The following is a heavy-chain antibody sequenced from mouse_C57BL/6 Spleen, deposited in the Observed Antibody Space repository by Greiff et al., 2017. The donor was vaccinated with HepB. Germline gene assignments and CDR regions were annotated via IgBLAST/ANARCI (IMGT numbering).Heavy chain of an antibody. J-gene: IGHJ4*01. D-gene: IGHD2-4*01. V-gene: IGHV3-6*01. CDR2: ISYDGSN. Sequence: EVKLLESGPGLVKPSQSLSLTCSVTGYSITSGYYWNWIRQFPGNKLEWMGYISYDGSNNYNPSLKNRISITRDTSKNQFFLKLNSVTTEDTATYYCARDYDYDERSAMDYWGQGTSVTVSS. CDR1: GYSITSGYY. CDR3: ARDYDYDERSAMDY.